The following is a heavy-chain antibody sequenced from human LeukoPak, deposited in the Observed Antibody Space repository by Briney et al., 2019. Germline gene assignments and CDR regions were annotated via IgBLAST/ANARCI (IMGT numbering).Heavy chain of an antibody. V-gene: IGHV4-31*03. CDR3: ARVEPTSSSRYYYYYMDV. CDR2: IYYSGST. J-gene: IGHJ6*03. CDR1: GGSVSSGGYY. Sequence: SETLSLTCTVSGGSVSSGGYYWSWIRQHPGKGLEWIGYIYYSGSTYYNPSLKSRVTISVDTSKNQFSLKLSSVTAADTAVYYCARVEPTSSSRYYYYYMDVWGKGTTVTVSS. D-gene: IGHD6-6*01.